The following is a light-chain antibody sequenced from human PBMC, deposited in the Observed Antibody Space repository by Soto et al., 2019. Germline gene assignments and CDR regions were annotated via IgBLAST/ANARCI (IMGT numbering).Light chain of an antibody. V-gene: IGLV2-23*01. Sequence: QSALTQPASVSGSPGQSITISCTGTSSDVGSYNLVSWYQQHPGKAPKHMIYEGSKRPSGVSNRFSGSKSGNTASLTISGLKAEDEADYYCCSYAGSSTYVFGTGTKVTVL. CDR1: SSDVGSYNL. CDR2: EGS. CDR3: CSYAGSSTYV. J-gene: IGLJ1*01.